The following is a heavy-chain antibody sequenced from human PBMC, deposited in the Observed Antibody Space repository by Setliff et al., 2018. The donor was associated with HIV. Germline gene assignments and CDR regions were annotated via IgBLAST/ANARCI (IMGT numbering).Heavy chain of an antibody. V-gene: IGHV1-69*13. D-gene: IGHD5-12*01. CDR2: IIPIFNTA. Sequence: ASVKVSCKASGGTFSLYAINWARQAPGQGLEWMGGIIPIFNTANYAQKFQGRVTITADGSTSTAYMELSSLRFEDTATYYCARDQATGYEKVWFSWIDPWGQGTLVTVSS. CDR3: ARDQATGYEKVWFSWIDP. CDR1: GGTFSLYA. J-gene: IGHJ5*02.